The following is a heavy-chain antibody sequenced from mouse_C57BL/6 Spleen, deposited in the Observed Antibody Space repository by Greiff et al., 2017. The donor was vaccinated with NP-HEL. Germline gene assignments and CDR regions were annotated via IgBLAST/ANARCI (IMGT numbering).Heavy chain of an antibody. V-gene: IGHV1-64*01. Sequence: VQLQQPGAELVKPGASVKLSCKASGSTFTSYWMPWVKQRPGHGLEWIGMLHPNSGSTNYNEKFKSKATLTVDKSSRTAYMQLSSLTSEDSAVYYCARGKTTVVATKDYFDYWGQGTTLTVSA. CDR2: LHPNSGST. CDR3: ARGKTTVVATKDYFDY. D-gene: IGHD1-1*01. CDR1: GSTFTSYW. J-gene: IGHJ2*01.